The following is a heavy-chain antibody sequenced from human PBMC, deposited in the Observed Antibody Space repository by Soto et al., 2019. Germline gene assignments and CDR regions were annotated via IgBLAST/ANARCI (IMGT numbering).Heavy chain of an antibody. V-gene: IGHV3-11*01. CDR1: GFTFSDYY. CDR3: ARGGQQLHGMDV. Sequence: QVQLVEAGGGLVKPGGSLRLSCAASGFTFSDYYMTWIRQAPGQGLEWVSYISSSGSPIYYADSVKVRFTISRDNAKNSLYLQMNSLRGEDTAVYYCARGGQQLHGMDVWGQGTTVTVSS. J-gene: IGHJ6*02. D-gene: IGHD6-13*01. CDR2: ISSSGSPI.